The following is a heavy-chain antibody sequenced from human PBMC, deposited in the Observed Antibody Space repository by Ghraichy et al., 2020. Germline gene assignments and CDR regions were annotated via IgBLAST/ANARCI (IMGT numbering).Heavy chain of an antibody. Sequence: SGPTLVKPTQTLTLTCTFSGFSLSTSGMCVSWIRQPPGKALEWLALIDWDDDKYYSTSLKTRLTISKDTSKNQVVLTMTNMDPVDTATYYCARTQCGDYYDSSGYFMGKGDAFDIWGQGTMVTVSS. CDR1: GFSLSTSGMC. V-gene: IGHV2-70*01. CDR3: ARTQCGDYYDSSGYFMGKGDAFDI. CDR2: IDWDDDK. J-gene: IGHJ3*02. D-gene: IGHD3-22*01.